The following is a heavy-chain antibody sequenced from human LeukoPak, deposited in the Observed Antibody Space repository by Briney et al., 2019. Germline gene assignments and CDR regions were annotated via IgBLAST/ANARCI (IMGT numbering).Heavy chain of an antibody. CDR1: GFTLSIYS. V-gene: IGHV3-48*02. J-gene: IGHJ4*02. D-gene: IGHD3-10*01. CDR2: ISSSSSTI. CDR3: ARNAPPGWFGEPPGGVDY. Sequence: GGSLRLSCAASGFTLSIYSMNWVRQAPGKGLEWVSYISSSSSTIYYADSVKGRFTISRDNAKNSLYLQMNSLRDEDTAVYYCARNAPPGWFGEPPGGVDYWGQGTLVTVSS.